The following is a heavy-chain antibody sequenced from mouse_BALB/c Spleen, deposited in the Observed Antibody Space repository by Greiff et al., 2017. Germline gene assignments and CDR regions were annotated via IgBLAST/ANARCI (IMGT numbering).Heavy chain of an antibody. CDR3: ARFGNHGFDY. CDR1: GYTFTDYA. J-gene: IGHJ2*01. D-gene: IGHD2-1*01. CDR2: ISTYYGDA. V-gene: IGHV1S137*01. Sequence: VKLMESGAELVRPGVSVKISCKGSGYTFTDYAMHWVKQSHAKSLEWIGVISTYYGDASYNQKFKGKATMTVDKSSSTAYMELARLTSEDSAIYYCARFGNHGFDYWGQGTTLTVSS.